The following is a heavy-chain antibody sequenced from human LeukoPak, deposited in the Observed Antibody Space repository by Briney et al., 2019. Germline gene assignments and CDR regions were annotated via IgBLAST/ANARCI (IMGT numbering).Heavy chain of an antibody. V-gene: IGHV7-4-1*02. CDR1: GYTFTSYA. Sequence: GASVKVSCKASGYTFTSYAMNWVRQAPGQGLEWMGWINTNTGNPTYAQGFTGRFVFSLDTSVSTAYLQISSLKAEDTAVYYCARDPMDEPISIVGATTGDAFDIWGQGTMVTVSS. J-gene: IGHJ3*02. CDR3: ARDPMDEPISIVGATTGDAFDI. D-gene: IGHD1-26*01. CDR2: INTNTGNP.